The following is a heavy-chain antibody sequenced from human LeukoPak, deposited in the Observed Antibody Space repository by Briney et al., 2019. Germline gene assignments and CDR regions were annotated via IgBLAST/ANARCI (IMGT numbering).Heavy chain of an antibody. D-gene: IGHD6-13*01. J-gene: IGHJ1*01. CDR2: IYYSGST. V-gene: IGHV4-59*01. CDR1: GGSFSGYY. CDR3: ASADSSSWYPVYFQH. Sequence: SETLSLTCAVYGGSFSGYYWSWIRQPPGKGLEWIGYIYYSGSTNYNPSLKSRVTISVDTSKNQFSLKLSSVTAADTAVYYCASADSSSWYPVYFQHWGQGTLVTVSS.